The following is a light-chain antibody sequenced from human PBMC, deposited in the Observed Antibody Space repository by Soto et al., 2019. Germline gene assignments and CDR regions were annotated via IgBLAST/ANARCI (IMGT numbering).Light chain of an antibody. CDR1: QSISNW. J-gene: IGKJ1*01. CDR3: QQYNSYS. Sequence: DIQVTQWPSTLPASVGDGVTSICRASQSISNWLAWYQQKPGTAPKVLIYHASNLQSGVPSMFSGSGSWTEFALTISSLQPDDFATYYCQQYNSYSFGPGTKVDIK. V-gene: IGKV1-5*02. CDR2: HAS.